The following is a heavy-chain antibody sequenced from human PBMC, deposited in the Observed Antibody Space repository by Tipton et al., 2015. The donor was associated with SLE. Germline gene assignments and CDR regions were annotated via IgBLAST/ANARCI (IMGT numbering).Heavy chain of an antibody. J-gene: IGHJ4*02. CDR1: GFTFSSWA. Sequence: QLVQSGGGLVQPGGSLRLSCAASGFTFSSWAMSWVRQAPGKGLEWVSVIYSDDNTYYADSVKGRFTISRDNSKNTLYLQMDSLRAEDTAVHYCAKTPGETPYPFDFWGQGALVTVSS. D-gene: IGHD4-17*01. V-gene: IGHV3-23*03. CDR2: IYSDDNT. CDR3: AKTPGETPYPFDF.